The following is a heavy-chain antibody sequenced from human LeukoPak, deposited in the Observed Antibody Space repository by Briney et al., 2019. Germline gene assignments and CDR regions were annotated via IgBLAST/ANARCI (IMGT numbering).Heavy chain of an antibody. Sequence: QTGGSLRLSCAASGFTVSNNYMNWVRQARGKGLEWVSVIYSGGTTYYADSVKGRFTISRDNSKNTLYLQMNSLRAEDTAVYYCATRVSTSRSFDYWGQGTLVTVSS. CDR1: GFTVSNNY. V-gene: IGHV3-53*01. CDR2: IYSGGTT. J-gene: IGHJ4*02. CDR3: ATRVSTSRSFDY.